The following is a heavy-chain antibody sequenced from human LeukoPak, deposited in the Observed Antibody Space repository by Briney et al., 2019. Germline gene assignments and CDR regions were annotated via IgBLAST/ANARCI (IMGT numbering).Heavy chain of an antibody. CDR1: GFTFSSYA. CDR2: ISGSGGST. CDR3: AKDPALEQQLGKYYYYYYGMDV. V-gene: IGHV3-23*01. Sequence: PGGSLRLSCAASGFTFSSYAMSWVRQAPGKGLEWVSAISGSGGSTYYADSVKGRFTISRDNSKNTLYLQMNSLRAEDTAVYYCAKDPALEQQLGKYYYYYYGMDVWGQGTTVTVSS. J-gene: IGHJ6*02. D-gene: IGHD6-13*01.